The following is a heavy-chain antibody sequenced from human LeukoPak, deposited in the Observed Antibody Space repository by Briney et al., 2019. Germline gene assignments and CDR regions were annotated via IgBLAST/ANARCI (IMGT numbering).Heavy chain of an antibody. Sequence: SETLSLTCVVYGGSFSGYYWSWIRQPPGKGLEWIGEINHSGSTNYNPSLKSRVTISVDTSKNQFSLKLSSVTAADTAVYYCARWSYYYDSSGTQTRGYYYYMDVWGKGTTVTVSS. CDR2: INHSGST. D-gene: IGHD3-22*01. V-gene: IGHV4-34*01. CDR3: ARWSYYYDSSGTQTRGYYYYMDV. J-gene: IGHJ6*03. CDR1: GGSFSGYY.